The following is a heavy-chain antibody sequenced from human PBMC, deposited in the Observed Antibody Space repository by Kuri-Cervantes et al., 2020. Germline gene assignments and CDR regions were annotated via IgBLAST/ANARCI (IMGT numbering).Heavy chain of an antibody. CDR1: GGSISSSSYY. CDR2: IYYSGST. D-gene: IGHD3-22*01. V-gene: IGHV4-39*01. CDR3: ARHHSSGYSSDDAFDI. Sequence: SETLSLTCTVSGGSISSSSYYWGWIRQPPGKGLEWIGSIYYSGSTYYNPSLKSRVTISVDTSKNQFSLKLSSVTAADTAVYYCARHHSSGYSSDDAFDIWGQGIMVTVSS. J-gene: IGHJ3*02.